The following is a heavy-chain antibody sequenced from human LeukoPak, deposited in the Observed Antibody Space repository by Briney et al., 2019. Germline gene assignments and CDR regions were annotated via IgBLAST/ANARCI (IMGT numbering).Heavy chain of an antibody. V-gene: IGHV3-7*03. D-gene: IGHD4-17*01. CDR1: GFTFSRYW. J-gene: IGHJ4*02. Sequence: GGSLRLSCAAPGFTFSRYWMNWVRQAPGKGLEWVANIKQDGSEKQYVDSVKGRFTISRDNAKNSLYLQMNSLRAEDTAMYYCARDVDGDFDYWGQGTLVTVSS. CDR2: IKQDGSEK. CDR3: ARDVDGDFDY.